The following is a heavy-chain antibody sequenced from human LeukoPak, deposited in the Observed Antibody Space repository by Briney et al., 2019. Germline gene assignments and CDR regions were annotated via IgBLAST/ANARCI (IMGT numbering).Heavy chain of an antibody. J-gene: IGHJ6*03. CDR2: VYESGST. CDR1: GASISAYS. CDR3: ARRGMCTSWDKGYYYNYYMDV. V-gene: IGHV4-59*08. D-gene: IGHD6-13*01. Sequence: SEALSLTCTVSGASISAYSWTWVRQPPGKGLECIGYVYESGSTNYSPSLKSRVSISVDTSQNQFCLNLNSVTTADTAVYYCARRGMCTSWDKGYYYNYYMDVWGKGTTVTVSS.